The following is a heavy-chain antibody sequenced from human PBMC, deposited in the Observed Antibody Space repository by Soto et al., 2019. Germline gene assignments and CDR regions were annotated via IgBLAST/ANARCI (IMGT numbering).Heavy chain of an antibody. V-gene: IGHV3-30*18. Sequence: QVQLVESGGGGVQPGRSLKLSCAASGFTFSNYAIHWVRQAPGKGLEWGAVIAYDGKDKRYADSVKGRFTISRDNSKNKVYLQMNRLRGEDTAVYYCAYDGAIAAADYFSDYWGQGSLVTVSS. D-gene: IGHD6-13*01. CDR2: IAYDGKDK. CDR1: GFTFSNYA. J-gene: IGHJ4*02. CDR3: AYDGAIAAADYFSDY.